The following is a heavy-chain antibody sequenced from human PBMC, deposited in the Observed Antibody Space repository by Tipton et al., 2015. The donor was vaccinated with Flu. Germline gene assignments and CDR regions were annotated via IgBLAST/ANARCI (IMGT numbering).Heavy chain of an antibody. CDR3: ARAEIGDFDY. J-gene: IGHJ4*02. CDR1: GYSLSRGYY. D-gene: IGHD2/OR15-2a*01. Sequence: TLSLTCAVSGYSLSRGYYWGWIRQPPGKGLEWIGSIYHNGDIHFNPSLKSRVSISVDTSNNRFSLNLTSATAADTAVYYCARAEIGDFDYWGQGTLVTVSS. V-gene: IGHV4-38-2*01. CDR2: IYHNGDI.